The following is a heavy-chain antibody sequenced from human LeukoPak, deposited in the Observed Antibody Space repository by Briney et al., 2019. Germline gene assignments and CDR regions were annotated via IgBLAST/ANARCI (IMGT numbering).Heavy chain of an antibody. CDR2: IYTSGST. CDR3: ARELKVPGTDWFDP. Sequence: SETLSLSCTVSGGSISSGSYYWSWIRQPAGKGLEWIGRIYTSGSTNYNPSLKSRVTISVDTSKNQFSLKLSSVTAADTAVYYCARELKVPGTDWFDPWGQGTLVTVSS. D-gene: IGHD2-8*01. J-gene: IGHJ5*02. CDR1: GGSISSGSYY. V-gene: IGHV4-61*02.